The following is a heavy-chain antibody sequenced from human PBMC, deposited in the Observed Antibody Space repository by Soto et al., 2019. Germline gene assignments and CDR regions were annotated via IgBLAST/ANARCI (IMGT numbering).Heavy chain of an antibody. CDR2: TRNKANSYTT. D-gene: IGHD2-2*01. CDR3: ASQYCSSTSCYFHY. Sequence: GGSLRLSCAASGFTFSDHYMDWVRQAPGKGLEWVGRTRNKANSYTTEYAASVKGRFTISRDDSKNSLYLQMNSLKTEDTAVYYCASQYCSSTSCYFHYWGQGTLVTVSS. V-gene: IGHV3-72*01. CDR1: GFTFSDHY. J-gene: IGHJ4*02.